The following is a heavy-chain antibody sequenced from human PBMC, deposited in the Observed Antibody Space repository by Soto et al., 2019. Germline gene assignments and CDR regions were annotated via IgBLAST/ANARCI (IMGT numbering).Heavy chain of an antibody. J-gene: IGHJ4*02. CDR3: TKTNVEYSSSSGKRYFEY. V-gene: IGHV3-23*01. CDR2: ISDSGGAT. D-gene: IGHD6-6*01. CDR1: GFTFSIYA. Sequence: EVQLLESGGGLVQPGGSLRLSCTASGFTFSIYAMRWVRQAPGKGLEWVSAISDSGGATYYADSVRGRFTISRDNSKNTVYLEMNSLRAEDTAVYYCTKTNVEYSSSSGKRYFEYWGQGTLVTVSS.